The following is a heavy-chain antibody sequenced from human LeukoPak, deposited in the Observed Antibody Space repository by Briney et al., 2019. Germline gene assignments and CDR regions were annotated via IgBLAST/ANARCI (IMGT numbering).Heavy chain of an antibody. CDR3: ARNHYYDSSGIDY. D-gene: IGHD3-22*01. CDR2: ISYDGSNK. Sequence: PGGSLRLSCAASGFTFSSYAMHWIRQAPGKGLEWVAVISYDGSNKYYADSVKGRFTISRDNSKNTLYLQMNSLRAEDTAVYYCARNHYYDSSGIDYWGQGTPVTVSS. V-gene: IGHV3-30*04. J-gene: IGHJ4*02. CDR1: GFTFSSYA.